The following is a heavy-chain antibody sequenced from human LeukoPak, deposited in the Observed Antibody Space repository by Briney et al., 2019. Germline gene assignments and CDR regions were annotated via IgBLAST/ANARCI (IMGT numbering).Heavy chain of an antibody. Sequence: GESLKISCKGSGYSFTSYWIGWVRQMPGKGLEWMGIIYPGDSDTRYSPSFQGQGTISAGKSISTAYLQWSSLKASDTAMYYCARANCGGDCYSRYDAFDIWGQGTMVTVSS. CDR1: GYSFTSYW. CDR2: IYPGDSDT. V-gene: IGHV5-51*01. CDR3: ARANCGGDCYSRYDAFDI. D-gene: IGHD2-21*02. J-gene: IGHJ3*02.